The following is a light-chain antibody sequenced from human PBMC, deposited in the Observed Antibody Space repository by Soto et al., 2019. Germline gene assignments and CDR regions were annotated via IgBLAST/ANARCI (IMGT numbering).Light chain of an antibody. Sequence: QSVLTQPASVSGAPRQRVTISCSGSSTNIGNNGVNWYQQLPGKAPKLLIYYDDLLPSGVSDRFSGSKSGTSASLAITGLQSEDEADYYCAAWDDSLNGYVFGIGTKVTVL. CDR1: STNIGNNG. CDR2: YDD. J-gene: IGLJ1*01. CDR3: AAWDDSLNGYV. V-gene: IGLV1-36*01.